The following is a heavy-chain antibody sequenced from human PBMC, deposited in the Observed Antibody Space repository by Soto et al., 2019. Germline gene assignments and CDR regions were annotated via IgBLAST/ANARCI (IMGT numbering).Heavy chain of an antibody. CDR2: IYYSGST. CDR3: ARGIAAAGGDYFDY. Sequence: PSETLSLTCTVSGGSISSGGYYWSWIRQHPGKGLEWIGYIYYSGSTYYNPSLKSRVTIPVDTSKNQFSLKLSSVTAADTAVYYCARGIAAAGGDYFDYWGQGTLVTVSS. CDR1: GGSISSGGYY. D-gene: IGHD6-13*01. V-gene: IGHV4-31*03. J-gene: IGHJ4*02.